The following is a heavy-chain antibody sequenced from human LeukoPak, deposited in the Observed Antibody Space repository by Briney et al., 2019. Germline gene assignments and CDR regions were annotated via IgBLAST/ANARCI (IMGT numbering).Heavy chain of an antibody. V-gene: IGHV3-48*01. J-gene: IGHJ4*02. CDR3: AREGSDFWSGYSKGYFDY. D-gene: IGHD3-3*01. CDR1: GFTFSSYS. Sequence: GGSLRLSCAVSGFTFSSYSMNWVRRAPGKGLEWVSYIGSSVSTRYYADSVKGRFTISRDNGKHSLYLQMNSLRAEDTAVYNCAREGSDFWSGYSKGYFDYWGRGTLVTVSS. CDR2: IGSSVSTR.